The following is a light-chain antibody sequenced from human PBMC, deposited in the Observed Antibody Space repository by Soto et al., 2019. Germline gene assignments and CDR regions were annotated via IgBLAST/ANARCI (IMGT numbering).Light chain of an antibody. Sequence: EIVMTQSPATLSVSPGERATLSCRASQSVSGNLTWYQQKPGQAPRLLIYAASTRATGIPARFSGSGSGTEFTLTISSLQSEDFAVYYCQQYNNWPPITFGPGTKVDIK. CDR3: QQYNNWPPIT. CDR1: QSVSGN. V-gene: IGKV3-15*01. CDR2: AAS. J-gene: IGKJ3*01.